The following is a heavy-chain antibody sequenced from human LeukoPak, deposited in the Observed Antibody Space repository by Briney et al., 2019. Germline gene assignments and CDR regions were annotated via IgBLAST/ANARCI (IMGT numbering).Heavy chain of an antibody. V-gene: IGHV3-74*01. D-gene: IGHD2-8*01. CDR1: GFTFSSYW. J-gene: IGHJ4*02. CDR2: INSDGGST. CDR3: HPLAYVTN. Sequence: GGSLRLSCAASGFTFSSYWMHWVRQAPGKGLVWVSRINSDGGSTSYADSVKGRFTISRDNAKNTVYLQMSSLRAEDTAVYYCHPLAYVTNWGQGTLVTVSS.